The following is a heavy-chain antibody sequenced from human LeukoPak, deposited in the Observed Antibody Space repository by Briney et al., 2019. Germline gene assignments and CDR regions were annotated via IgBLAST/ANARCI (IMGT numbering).Heavy chain of an antibody. CDR1: GGTFSSYA. V-gene: IGHV1-69*13. CDR3: ARGTIAVAGTIFWFDP. CDR2: IIPIFGTA. J-gene: IGHJ5*02. D-gene: IGHD6-13*01. Sequence: SVKVSCKASGGTFSSYAISWVRQAPGQGLEWMGGIIPIFGTANYAQKIQGRVTITADESTSTAYMELSSLRSEDTAVYYCARGTIAVAGTIFWFDPWGQGTLVTVSS.